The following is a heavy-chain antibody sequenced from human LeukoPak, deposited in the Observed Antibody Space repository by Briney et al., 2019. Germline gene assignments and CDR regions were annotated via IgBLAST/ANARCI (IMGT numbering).Heavy chain of an antibody. CDR2: ISGSGGGT. V-gene: IGHV3-23*01. CDR3: AKDGSGSYFPPYYFDY. CDR1: GFTFSNYA. Sequence: GGSLRLSCAASGFTFSNYAMSWVRQAPGKGLEWVSGISGSGGGTYYADSVQGRFTISRDNSKNTLYLQINSLRAEDTAVYHCAKDGSGSYFPPYYFDYWGQGTLVTVSS. D-gene: IGHD3-10*01. J-gene: IGHJ4*02.